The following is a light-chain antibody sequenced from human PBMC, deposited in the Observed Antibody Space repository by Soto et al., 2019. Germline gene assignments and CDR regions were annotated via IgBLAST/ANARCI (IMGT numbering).Light chain of an antibody. J-gene: IGKJ5*01. Sequence: EIVMTQSPATLSVSPGERATLSCRASQSIRTNLAWYQQKHGQAPRLIIYGATSRDTGIPDRFSGSGSGSAFSLTVSRLEPEDFAMYYCQQYVASTVTFGQGTRLEIK. V-gene: IGKV3-20*01. CDR3: QQYVASTVT. CDR1: QSIRTN. CDR2: GAT.